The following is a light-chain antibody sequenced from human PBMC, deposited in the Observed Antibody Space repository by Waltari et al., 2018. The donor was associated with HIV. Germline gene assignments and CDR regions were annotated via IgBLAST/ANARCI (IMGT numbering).Light chain of an antibody. CDR3: QSYDSSLSAYVV. J-gene: IGLJ2*01. V-gene: IGLV1-40*01. CDR1: SSNIGAGYD. Sequence: QSVLTQPPSVSGAPGQRVTISCTGTSSNIGAGYDVHWYPQLPGTAPKLLIYANHHRPSGVPDRFSVSKSATSASLAITGLQAEDEADYFCQSYDSSLSAYVVFGGGTKLTVL. CDR2: ANH.